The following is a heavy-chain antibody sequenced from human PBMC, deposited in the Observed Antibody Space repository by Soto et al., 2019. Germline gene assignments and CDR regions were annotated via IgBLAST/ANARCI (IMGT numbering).Heavy chain of an antibody. D-gene: IGHD3-3*01. CDR3: ASGDDFDGMDL. J-gene: IGHJ6*02. CDR1: GGSISIGGYS. CDR2: IYYSGSA. Sequence: QVQLQESGPGLVKPSQTLSLTCTVSGGSISIGGYSWSWIRQHPGKGLEWIGYIYYSGSAYYNPTLKSRVTISIDTPKNQFSLKLSSVTAADTAMYYCASGDDFDGMDLWGQGTTVAVSS. V-gene: IGHV4-31*03.